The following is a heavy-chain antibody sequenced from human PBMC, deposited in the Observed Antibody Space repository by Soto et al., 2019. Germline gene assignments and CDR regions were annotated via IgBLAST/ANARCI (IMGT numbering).Heavy chain of an antibody. J-gene: IGHJ4*02. CDR2: IIPKFGKT. CDR1: GGTFSTYG. CDR3: AREVVPYYGGNSLSLDY. V-gene: IGHV1-69*13. Sequence: QVQLVQSGAEVKKPGSSVKVSCKASGGTFSTYGINWVRLAPGQGLEWMGWIIPKFGKTKNAQKFQGRVTLTADESKNTAYMELKYLRSEATAVYFCAREVVPYYGGNSLSLDYWGQGTLVTVSS. D-gene: IGHD4-17*01.